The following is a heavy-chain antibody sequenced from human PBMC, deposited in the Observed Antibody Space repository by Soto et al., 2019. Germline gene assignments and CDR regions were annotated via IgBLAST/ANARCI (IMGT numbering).Heavy chain of an antibody. D-gene: IGHD6-6*01. CDR2: ISYDESTT. V-gene: IGHV3-30*03. Sequence: GSLRLSCXASGFSFSRYGIHWVRQAPGKGLEWVAVISYDESTTFYADSVKGRFTISRDNSKNILFLQMNSLRAEDTALYYCARRAFGSSRSFDLWGQGTMVTVSS. CDR3: ARRAFGSSRSFDL. J-gene: IGHJ3*01. CDR1: GFSFSRYG.